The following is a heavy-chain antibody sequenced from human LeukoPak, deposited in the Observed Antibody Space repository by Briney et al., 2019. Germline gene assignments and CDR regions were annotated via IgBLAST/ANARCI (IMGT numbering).Heavy chain of an antibody. CDR2: ISSSGSII. V-gene: IGHV3-48*03. J-gene: IGHJ4*02. Sequence: GGSLRLSCAASGFTFSNYKMNWVRQAPGKGLEWVSYISSSGSIIYYSDSVKGRFTISRDNAKNSLYLQMNSLRAEDTAVYYCTRDNYDSSGYYFDWGQGTLVTVSS. CDR3: TRDNYDSSGYYFD. D-gene: IGHD3-22*01. CDR1: GFTFSNYK.